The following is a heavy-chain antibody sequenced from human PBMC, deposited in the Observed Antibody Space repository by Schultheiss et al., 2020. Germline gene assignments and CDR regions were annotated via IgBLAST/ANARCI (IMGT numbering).Heavy chain of an antibody. D-gene: IGHD4-17*01. J-gene: IGHJ6*02. V-gene: IGHV3-21*01. Sequence: GGSLRLSCAASGFTFSDYNMNWVRQAPWKGLEWVSSISSRNNYIYYADSVKGRFTISRDNAKKSMYLQMNSLRAEDTAVYYCARDQSDDGDYIYYFDMDVWGQGTTVTVSS. CDR1: GFTFSDYN. CDR2: ISSRNNYI. CDR3: ARDQSDDGDYIYYFDMDV.